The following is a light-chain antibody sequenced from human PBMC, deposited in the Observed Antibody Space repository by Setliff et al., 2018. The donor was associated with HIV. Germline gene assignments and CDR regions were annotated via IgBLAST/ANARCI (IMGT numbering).Light chain of an antibody. V-gene: IGLV6-57*01. CDR2: EDN. Sequence: NFMLTQPHSVSESPGKTVTISCTRSSGSIASYYVQWYQQRPGSSPTTVIFEDNQRPSGVPDRFSGSIDSSSNSASFTISGLKTEDEADYYCQSYDSSSHVFGTGTKVTVL. J-gene: IGLJ1*01. CDR1: SGSIASYY. CDR3: QSYDSSSHV.